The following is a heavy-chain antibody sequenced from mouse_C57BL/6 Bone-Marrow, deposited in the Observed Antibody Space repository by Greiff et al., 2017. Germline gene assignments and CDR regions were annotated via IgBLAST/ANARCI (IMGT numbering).Heavy chain of an antibody. J-gene: IGHJ1*03. D-gene: IGHD1-1*01. Sequence: QVQLQQPGAELVMPGASVKLSCKASGYTFTSYWMHWVKQRPGQGLEWIGEIDPSDSYTNYNQKFKGKSTLTVDKSSSTAYMQLSSLTSEDSAVYYWARMRYYGSRGDFDVWGTGTTVTVSS. CDR2: IDPSDSYT. V-gene: IGHV1-69*01. CDR3: ARMRYYGSRGDFDV. CDR1: GYTFTSYW.